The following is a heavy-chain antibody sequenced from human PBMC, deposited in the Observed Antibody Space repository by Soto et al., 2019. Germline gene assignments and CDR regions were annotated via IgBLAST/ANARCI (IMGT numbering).Heavy chain of an antibody. D-gene: IGHD4-17*01. J-gene: IGHJ4*02. Sequence: GGSLRLSCVASGFTFSAYWMSWVRQAPGKGLEWVANINQDGSLKYYVDSVKGRFTISRDSSMNTLYLQMNSLRAADTAVYYCARDFRPPYGVRYFDYWGQGTLVTVSS. CDR1: GFTFSAYW. V-gene: IGHV3-7*01. CDR2: INQDGSLK. CDR3: ARDFRPPYGVRYFDY.